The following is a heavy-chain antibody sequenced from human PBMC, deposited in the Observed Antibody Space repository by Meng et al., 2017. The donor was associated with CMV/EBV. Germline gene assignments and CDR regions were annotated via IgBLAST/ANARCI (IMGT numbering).Heavy chain of an antibody. Sequence: GGSLRPSCAASGFTVSSNYMSWVRQTPGKGLEWVSVIYSGGSTYYADSVKGRFTISRDNSKSTLYLQMNSLRAEDTAVYYCAKRSNGYWDYYYYYDMDAWGQGTTVTVSS. V-gene: IGHV3-53*05. J-gene: IGHJ6*02. CDR2: IYSGGST. CDR3: AKRSNGYWDYYYYYDMDA. CDR1: GFTVSSNY. D-gene: IGHD3-22*01.